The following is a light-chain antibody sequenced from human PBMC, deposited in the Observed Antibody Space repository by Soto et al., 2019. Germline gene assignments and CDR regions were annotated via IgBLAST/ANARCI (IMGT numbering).Light chain of an antibody. Sequence: LTQPASVSGSPGQSITISRTGTSSDVGAYDFVSWYQQHPDKAPKLMIYEVRNRPSGVSNRFSGSKSVNTATLTISGLQAEDEADYYCSSYTTSSTRVFGTGTKVTVL. J-gene: IGLJ1*01. CDR3: SSYTTSSTRV. CDR1: SSDVGAYDF. CDR2: EVR. V-gene: IGLV2-14*03.